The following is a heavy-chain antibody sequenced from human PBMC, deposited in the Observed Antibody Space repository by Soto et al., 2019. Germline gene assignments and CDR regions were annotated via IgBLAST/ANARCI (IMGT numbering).Heavy chain of an antibody. CDR1: GVIVRSNY. D-gene: IGHD1-26*01. CDR3: AGRIGATNYGMDV. V-gene: IGHV3-53*01. Sequence: PGGVRRISCSASGVIVRSNYQYCVRPAAGRGLECGSTFYRSGSTYYVDPVKCRFTISSDNSKNTLYLQMNSLRAEDTAVYYCAGRIGATNYGMDVWGQGTTVTVSS. J-gene: IGHJ6*02. CDR2: FYRSGST.